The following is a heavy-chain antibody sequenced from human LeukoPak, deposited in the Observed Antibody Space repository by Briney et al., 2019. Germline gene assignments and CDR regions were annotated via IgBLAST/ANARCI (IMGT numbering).Heavy chain of an antibody. CDR3: ARAPYDSSGYYPFDY. CDR2: INHSGST. D-gene: IGHD3-22*01. CDR1: GGSFSGYY. V-gene: IGHV4-34*01. J-gene: IGHJ4*02. Sequence: PSETLSLTCAVYGGSFSGYYWSWIRQPPGKGLEWIGDINHSGSTNYNPSLKSRVTMSVDTSKNQFSLKLSSVTAADTAVYYCARAPYDSSGYYPFDYWGQGTLVTVSS.